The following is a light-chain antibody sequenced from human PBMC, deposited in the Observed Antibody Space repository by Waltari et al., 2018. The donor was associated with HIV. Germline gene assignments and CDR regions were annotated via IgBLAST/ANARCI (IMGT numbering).Light chain of an antibody. J-gene: IGKJ4*01. CDR1: QDIGTY. CDR2: DAS. V-gene: IGKV1-33*01. Sequence: DVQMTQSPSSLSAFEGHRVTITCQASQDIGTYLNWYQQQPGNAPNLLIYDASNLQTGVPSRFSASGSATDFRFTISSLQPEDIATYYCQQFDDLLTFGGGTKVE. CDR3: QQFDDLLT.